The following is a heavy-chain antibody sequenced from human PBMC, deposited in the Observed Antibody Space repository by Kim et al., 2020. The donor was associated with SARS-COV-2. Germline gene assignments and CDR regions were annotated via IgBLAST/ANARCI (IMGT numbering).Heavy chain of an antibody. CDR1: GGSFSGYY. D-gene: IGHD4-4*01. J-gene: IGHJ6*02. CDR2: INHSGST. Sequence: SETLSLTCAVYGGSFSGYYWSWIRQPPGKGLEWIGEINHSGSTNYNPSLKSRVTISVETSKNQFSLKLSSVTAADTAVYYCARGKAVTHYYYYYYGMDVWGQGTTVTVSS. V-gene: IGHV4-34*01. CDR3: ARGKAVTHYYYYYYGMDV.